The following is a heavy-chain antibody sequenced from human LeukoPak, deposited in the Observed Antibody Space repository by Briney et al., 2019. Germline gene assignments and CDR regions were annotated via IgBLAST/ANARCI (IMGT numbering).Heavy chain of an antibody. D-gene: IGHD2-15*01. Sequence: GGSLRLSCAASGFTFSNYWMHWVRRAPGKGLVWVSRIKSDGSSTSYADFVKGRFTISRDNAKNTLYLQMNSLGAEDTAVYYCARDPDICSGGSCYSHFDYWGQGTLVTVSS. V-gene: IGHV3-74*01. CDR1: GFTFSNYW. CDR3: ARDPDICSGGSCYSHFDY. J-gene: IGHJ4*02. CDR2: IKSDGSST.